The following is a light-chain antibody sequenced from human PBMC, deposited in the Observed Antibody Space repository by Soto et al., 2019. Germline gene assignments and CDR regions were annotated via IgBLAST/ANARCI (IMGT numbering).Light chain of an antibody. Sequence: QAVVTQEPSFSVSPGRTVTLTCGLSSGSVSTSYYPSWYQQTPGQAPRTLIYSTNTRSSGVPDRFSGSILGNKAALTITGAQADDESHYYCVLYMGSGFWVFGGGTKLTVL. CDR3: VLYMGSGFWV. J-gene: IGLJ3*02. CDR1: SGSVSTSYY. CDR2: STN. V-gene: IGLV8-61*01.